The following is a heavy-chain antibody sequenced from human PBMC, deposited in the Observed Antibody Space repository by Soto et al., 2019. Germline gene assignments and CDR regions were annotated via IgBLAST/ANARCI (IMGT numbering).Heavy chain of an antibody. CDR1: GFTLSDRL. V-gene: IGHV3-72*01. CDR3: VGEWFYCFED. D-gene: IGHD3-16*01. Sequence: EVQLVESGGGLVQPGGSLRLSCAASGFTLSDRLINWVRQAPGKGLEWLGRTRKRSDSFITEYAASVKGRFTISRDGSKSLVFLQMNSLKTDDTAVYYCVGEWFYCFEDWGQGTLVTVSS. J-gene: IGHJ4*02. CDR2: TRKRSDSFIT.